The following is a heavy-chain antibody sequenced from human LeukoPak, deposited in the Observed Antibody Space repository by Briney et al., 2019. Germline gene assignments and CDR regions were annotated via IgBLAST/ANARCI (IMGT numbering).Heavy chain of an antibody. CDR2: MNPDSGDT. CDR1: GYTFSMYE. CDR3: ARPRSSWYPDSFDI. D-gene: IGHD6-13*01. Sequence: ASVKVSCKASGYTFSMYEVNWVRQAPGQGLELMGWMNPDSGDTVYTQKFLDRVTMTRNTSTSTAYMELRDLRSEDTAIYYCARPRSSWYPDSFDIWGQGTVVTVSS. V-gene: IGHV1-8*01. J-gene: IGHJ3*02.